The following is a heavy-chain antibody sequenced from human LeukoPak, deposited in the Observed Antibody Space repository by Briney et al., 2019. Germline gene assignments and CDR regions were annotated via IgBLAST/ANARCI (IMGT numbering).Heavy chain of an antibody. J-gene: IGHJ5*02. CDR2: IYYSGST. V-gene: IGHV4-39*02. CDR3: ARDKVSPALRWFDP. Sequence: SETLSLTCTVSGGSISSSSYYWGWIRQPPGKGLEWMGSIYYSGSTYYNPSLKSRVTISVDTSKNQFSLKLSSVTAADTAVYYCARDKVSPALRWFDPWGQGTLVTVSS. CDR1: GGSISSSSYY.